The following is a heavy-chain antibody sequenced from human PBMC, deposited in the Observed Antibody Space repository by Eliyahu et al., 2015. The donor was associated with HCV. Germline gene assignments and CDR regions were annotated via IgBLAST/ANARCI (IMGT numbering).Heavy chain of an antibody. CDR1: GFPFXSYG. V-gene: IGHV3-33*01. CDR3: ARDPYYYDSSGYLDY. CDR2: IWYDGSNK. D-gene: IGHD3-22*01. J-gene: IGHJ4*02. Sequence: QVQLVESGGGVVQPGXSLRLSCAASGFPFXSYGMHWVRQXPGKGLEWVAVIWYDGSNKYYADSVKGRFTISRDNSKNTLYLQMNSLRAEDTAVYYCARDPYYYDSSGYLDYWGQGTLVTVSS.